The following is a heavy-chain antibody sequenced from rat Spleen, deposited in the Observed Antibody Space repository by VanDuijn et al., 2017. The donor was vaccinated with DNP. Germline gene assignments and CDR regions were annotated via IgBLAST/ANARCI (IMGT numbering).Heavy chain of an antibody. CDR3: ARALATVAPTGAMDA. CDR2: IGTGGTT. CDR1: GFSLTNYH. J-gene: IGHJ4*01. D-gene: IGHD1-3*01. V-gene: IGHV2-27*01. Sequence: QVQLKESGPGLVQPSQTLSLTCTVSGFSLTNYHVDWVRQPPGKGLEWMGIIGTGGTTEYNPILKSRLSISRDTSKSQVFLKMNSVQTEDTAMYFCARALATVAPTGAMDAWGQGTSVTVSS.